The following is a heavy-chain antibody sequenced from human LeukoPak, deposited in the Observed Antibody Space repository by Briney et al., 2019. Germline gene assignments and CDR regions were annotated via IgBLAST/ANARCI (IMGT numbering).Heavy chain of an antibody. J-gene: IGHJ4*02. Sequence: ASVKVSCKASGGTFSSYAISWVREAPGQGLEWMGGIIPIFGTANYAQKFQGRVTITTDESTSTAYKELSSLRSEDTAVYYCAREQQLGYFDYWGQGTLVTVSS. CDR2: IIPIFGTA. D-gene: IGHD6-13*01. V-gene: IGHV1-69*05. CDR3: AREQQLGYFDY. CDR1: GGTFSSYA.